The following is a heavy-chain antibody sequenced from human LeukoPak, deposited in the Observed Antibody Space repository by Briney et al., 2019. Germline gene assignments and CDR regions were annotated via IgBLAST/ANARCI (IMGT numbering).Heavy chain of an antibody. CDR2: TSYHGSNK. J-gene: IGHJ3*02. D-gene: IGHD2-2*01. Sequence: GGSLRLSCAASGFTFSSYAIHWVRQAPGKGLEWVAVTSYHGSNKYYADSVKGRFTISRDNSKNTLYLQMNSLRAEDTAVYYCARADIVVVPAARNHAFDIWGQGTMVTVSS. CDR1: GFTFSSYA. V-gene: IGHV3-30-3*01. CDR3: ARADIVVVPAARNHAFDI.